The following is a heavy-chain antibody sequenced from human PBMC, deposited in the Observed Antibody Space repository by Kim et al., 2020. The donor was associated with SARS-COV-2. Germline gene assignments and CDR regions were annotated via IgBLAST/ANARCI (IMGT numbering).Heavy chain of an antibody. V-gene: IGHV3-30*04. J-gene: IGHJ6*02. Sequence: GGSLRLSCAASGFTFSSYAMHWVRQAPGKGLEWVAVISYDGSNKYYADSVKGRFTISRDNSKNTLYLQMNSLRAEDTAVYYCARDLSGYPLYYYGMDVRGQGTTVT. CDR1: GFTFSSYA. D-gene: IGHD3-9*01. CDR3: ARDLSGYPLYYYGMDV. CDR2: ISYDGSNK.